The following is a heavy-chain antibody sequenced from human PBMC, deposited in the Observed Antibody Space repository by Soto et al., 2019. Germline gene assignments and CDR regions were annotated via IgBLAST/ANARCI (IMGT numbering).Heavy chain of an antibody. D-gene: IGHD1-26*01. V-gene: IGHV3-15*07. CDR2: IKSKTDGGTT. J-gene: IGHJ4*02. CDR1: GFTFSNAW. Sequence: GGSLRLSCAASGFTFSNAWMNWVRQAPGKGLEWVGRIKSKTDGGTTDYAGTVKARVTISRDDSKNTLYLQMNSLKTEDTAVYYCTIDLPTWELPLFDYWGQGTLVTVSS. CDR3: TIDLPTWELPLFDY.